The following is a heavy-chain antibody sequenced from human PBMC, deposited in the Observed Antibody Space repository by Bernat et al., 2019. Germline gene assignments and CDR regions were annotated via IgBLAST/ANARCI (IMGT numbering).Heavy chain of an antibody. CDR3: AREGAAAGTWYFDL. CDR2: ISSDGGTK. V-gene: IGHV3-30*03. D-gene: IGHD6-13*01. J-gene: IGHJ2*01. Sequence: QVQLVESGGGVVQPGRSLRLSCAASGFTFSSYGMQWVRQAPGKGLEWVAVISSDGGTKHYADSLNGRFTVSRDNSKNTLYLQMNSLRAEDTAVYYCAREGAAAGTWYFDLWGRGTLVTVSS. CDR1: GFTFSSYG.